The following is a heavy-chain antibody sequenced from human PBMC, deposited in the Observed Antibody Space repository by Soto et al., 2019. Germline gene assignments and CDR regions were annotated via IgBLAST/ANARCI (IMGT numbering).Heavy chain of an antibody. V-gene: IGHV3-23*01. CDR1: GFTFSDYY. D-gene: IGHD2-2*01. CDR2: ISDSGGAT. CDR3: AKRLVPASYYGMDV. J-gene: IGHJ6*02. Sequence: EVQLLESGGGLVQPGGSLRLSCAASGFTFSDYYMTWVREAPGKGLEWVSSISDSGGATSYADSVKGRFSISRDNSKTTLYLQMNSLRVEDTALYYCAKRLVPASYYGMDVWGQGTTVTVSS.